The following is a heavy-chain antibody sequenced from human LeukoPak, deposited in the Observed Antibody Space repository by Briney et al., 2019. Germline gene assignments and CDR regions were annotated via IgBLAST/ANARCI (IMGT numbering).Heavy chain of an antibody. D-gene: IGHD3-3*02. Sequence: ASVKVSCKASGYTFTGYYMHWVRQAPGQGLEWMGWINPNSGGTNYAQKFQGRVTMTRDTSISTAYMELSRLRSDDTAVYYCATESHFWSGYPQSAHYYYGMDVWGQGTTVTVSS. CDR1: GYTFTGYY. V-gene: IGHV1-2*02. CDR3: ATESHFWSGYPQSAHYYYGMDV. J-gene: IGHJ6*02. CDR2: INPNSGGT.